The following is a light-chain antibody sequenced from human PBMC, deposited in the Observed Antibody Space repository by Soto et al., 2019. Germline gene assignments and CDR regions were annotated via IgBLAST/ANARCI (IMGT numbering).Light chain of an antibody. J-gene: IGLJ2*01. CDR2: ELS. V-gene: IGLV2-14*03. CDR1: SSDVGGFNY. CDR3: CSYTRTGTLV. Sequence: QSALTQPASVSGSPGQSITISCTGTSSDVGGFNYVSWYQQHPDNAPKVLIYELSKRPSGVSSRFSGSKSGNTASLTISGLQAEDEAGYYCCSYTRTGTLVFAGGTKVTVL.